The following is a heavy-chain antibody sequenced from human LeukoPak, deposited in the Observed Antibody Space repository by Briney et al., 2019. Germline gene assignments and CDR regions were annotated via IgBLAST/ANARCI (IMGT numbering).Heavy chain of an antibody. V-gene: IGHV4-31*03. CDR2: IHYSGNT. Sequence: SQTLSLTCTVSGGSISSGDYYWSWVRKHPGKGLEWICYIHYSGNTYYNPYLNNRVSISVNRYANHFSLKVSSVTAADTAVYYCARDAIDSNYFDFWGQGTLVTVSS. CDR3: ARDAIDSNYFDF. CDR1: GGSISSGDYY. J-gene: IGHJ4*02. D-gene: IGHD4-11*01.